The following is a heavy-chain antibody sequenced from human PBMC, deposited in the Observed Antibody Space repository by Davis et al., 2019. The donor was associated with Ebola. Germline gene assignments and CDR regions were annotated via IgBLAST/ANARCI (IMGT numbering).Heavy chain of an antibody. V-gene: IGHV4-34*01. D-gene: IGHD2-15*01. CDR2: INHSGST. Sequence: PSETLSLTCAVYGGSFSGYYWSWIRQPPGKGLEWIGEINHSGSTNYNPSLKSRVTISVDTSKNQFSLKLSSVTAADTAVYYCARWSLRAFDIWGQGTMVTVSS. CDR1: GGSFSGYY. CDR3: ARWSLRAFDI. J-gene: IGHJ3*02.